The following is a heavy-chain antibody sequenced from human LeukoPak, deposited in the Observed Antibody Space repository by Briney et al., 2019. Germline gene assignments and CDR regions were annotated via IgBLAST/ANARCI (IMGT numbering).Heavy chain of an antibody. J-gene: IGHJ4*02. D-gene: IGHD2-2*01. V-gene: IGHV4-39*01. CDR2: IYYSGST. Sequence: SETLSLTCTVSGGSISSSSYYWGWIRQPPGKGLEWIGSIYYSGSTYYNPSLKSRVTISVDTSKNQFSLKLSSVTAADTAVYYCARLVPAANYYFDYWGQGTLVTVSS. CDR1: GGSISSSSYY. CDR3: ARLVPAANYYFDY.